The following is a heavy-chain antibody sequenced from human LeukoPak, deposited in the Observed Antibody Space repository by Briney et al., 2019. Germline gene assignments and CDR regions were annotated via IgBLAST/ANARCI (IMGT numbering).Heavy chain of an antibody. Sequence: PGGSLRLSCAASGFTFSSYGMHWVRQAPGKGLEWVAVISYDGSNKYYADSVKGRFTIFRDNSKNTLYLQMNSLRAEDTAIYYCANSAAVGTFYWGQGTLVTVSS. CDR3: ANSAAVGTFY. V-gene: IGHV3-30*18. J-gene: IGHJ4*02. CDR2: ISYDGSNK. CDR1: GFTFSSYG. D-gene: IGHD6-13*01.